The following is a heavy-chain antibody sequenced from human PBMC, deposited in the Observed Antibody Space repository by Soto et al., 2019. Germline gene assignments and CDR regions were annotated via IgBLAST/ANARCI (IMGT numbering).Heavy chain of an antibody. D-gene: IGHD6-19*01. CDR3: ARSVAVPGAHIDY. Sequence: PSETLSLTCSVPGGSISGSYWSWIRQSPGKGLEWLGYVYYTGSTNYSPSLRSRVSISVDTSKNEFSLRLSSVTAADTAVYFCARSVAVPGAHIDYWGQGTQVTVS. J-gene: IGHJ4*02. V-gene: IGHV4-59*01. CDR1: GGSISGSY. CDR2: VYYTGST.